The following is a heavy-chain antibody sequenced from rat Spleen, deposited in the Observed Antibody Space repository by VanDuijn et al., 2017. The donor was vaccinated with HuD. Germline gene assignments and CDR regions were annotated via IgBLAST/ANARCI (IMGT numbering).Heavy chain of an antibody. D-gene: IGHD1-2*01. CDR3: ARPDYSRFDY. CDR2: ITYDGGRI. V-gene: IGHV5-25*01. Sequence: EVQLVESGGGLVQPGRSMKLSCAASGFTFSNFGMAWVRQAPRKGLEWVAYITYDGGRIYYRDSVKGRFTISRDNAKSTLYLQMDSLRSEDTATYYCARPDYSRFDYWGQGVMVTASS. CDR1: GFTFSNFG. J-gene: IGHJ2*01.